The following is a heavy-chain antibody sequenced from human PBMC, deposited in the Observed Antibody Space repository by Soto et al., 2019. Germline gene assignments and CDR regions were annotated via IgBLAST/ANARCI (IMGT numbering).Heavy chain of an antibody. CDR3: ARGPRGIYNNVY. CDR1: GFIFSSDW. D-gene: IGHD4-4*01. V-gene: IGHV3-74*01. CDR2: INMDGSST. Sequence: EVQLVESGGGLVQPGGSLILSCAAAGFIFSSDWMHWVRQAAGKGLEWVSRINMDGSSTNYADSVKGRFNSSRAKAKNMLYIKMDSLRAEDTAVYYCARGPRGIYNNVYWGQGALVTVSS. J-gene: IGHJ4*02.